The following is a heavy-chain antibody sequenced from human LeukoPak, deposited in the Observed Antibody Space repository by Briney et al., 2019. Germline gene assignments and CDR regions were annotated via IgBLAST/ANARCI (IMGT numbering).Heavy chain of an antibody. V-gene: IGHV1-18*01. CDR1: GYTFTSYG. CDR2: ISAYNGNT. Sequence: ASVKVSCKASGYTFTSYGISWVRQAPGQGLEWMGWISAYNGNTNYAQKLQGRVTMTTDTSTSTAYMELRSLRSDGTAVYYCARDPGTIFGVVIIPIDYWGQGTLVTVSS. D-gene: IGHD3-3*01. J-gene: IGHJ4*02. CDR3: ARDPGTIFGVVIIPIDY.